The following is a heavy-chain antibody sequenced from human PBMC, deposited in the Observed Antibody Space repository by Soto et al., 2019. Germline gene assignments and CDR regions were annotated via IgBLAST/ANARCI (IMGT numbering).Heavy chain of an antibody. CDR3: ARDRLIWYYYGMDV. V-gene: IGHV3-30-3*01. CDR1: GFTFSSYA. Sequence: QVQLVESGGGVVQPGRSLRLSCAASGFTFSSYAMHWVRQAPGKGLEWVAVISYDGSNKYYADSVKGRFTISRDNSKNTLYLQMNSLRAEDTAVYYCARDRLIWYYYGMDVWGQGTTVTVSS. J-gene: IGHJ6*02. D-gene: IGHD2-21*01. CDR2: ISYDGSNK.